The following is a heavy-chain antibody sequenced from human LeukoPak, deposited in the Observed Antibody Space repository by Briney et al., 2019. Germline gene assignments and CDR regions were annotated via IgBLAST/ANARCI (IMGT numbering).Heavy chain of an antibody. CDR3: ARLEGGEWLRYGGY. D-gene: IGHD5-12*01. Sequence: SQTLSLTCTVSGGSISSGDYYWSWIRQPPGKGLEWFGYIYYSGSTYYNPSLKSRVTISEDTSKNQFSLKLSSVTAADTAVYYCARLEGGEWLRYGGYWGQGTLVTVSS. J-gene: IGHJ4*02. CDR2: IYYSGST. V-gene: IGHV4-30-4*01. CDR1: GGSISSGDYY.